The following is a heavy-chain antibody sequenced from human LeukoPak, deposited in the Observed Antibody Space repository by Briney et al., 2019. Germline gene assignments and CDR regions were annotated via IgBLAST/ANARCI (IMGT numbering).Heavy chain of an antibody. V-gene: IGHV3-66*01. J-gene: IGHJ4*02. D-gene: IGHD6-13*01. CDR1: EFTVSSNY. Sequence: GWSLRLSCAASEFTVSSNYMNWVRQAPGKGLEWVSVIYSGGSTYYADSVKGRFTFSRDNSKNTLYLQMNSLRAEDTAVYYCAGGARRQQPFDYWGQGTLVTVSS. CDR2: IYSGGST. CDR3: AGGARRQQPFDY.